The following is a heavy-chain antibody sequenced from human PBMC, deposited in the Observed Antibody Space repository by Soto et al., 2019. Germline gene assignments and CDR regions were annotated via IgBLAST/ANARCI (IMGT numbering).Heavy chain of an antibody. CDR3: ASRSGYSSSNYAFDI. CDR2: IYYSGST. Sequence: QVQLQESGPGLVKPSQTLSLTCTVSGGSISSGGYYWSWIRQHPGKGLEWIGYIYYSGSTNYNPSLKSRVDISVDPSKNQFSLKLGSVTAAATDVYCCASRSGYSSSNYAFDIWGQGTMVTVSS. CDR1: GGSISSGGYY. D-gene: IGHD6-6*01. V-gene: IGHV4-31*03. J-gene: IGHJ3*02.